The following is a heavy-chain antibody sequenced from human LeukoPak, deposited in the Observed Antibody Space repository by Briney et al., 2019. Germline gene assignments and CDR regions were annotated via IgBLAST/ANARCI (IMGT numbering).Heavy chain of an antibody. CDR1: GGSISSYY. Sequence: SETLSLTCTVSGGSISSYYWSWIRQPAGKGLEWIGRIYTSGSTNYNPSLKSRVTISVDTSKNQFSLKLSSVTAADTAVYYCARTIGYGDYGDAFDIWGQGTMVTVSS. J-gene: IGHJ3*02. D-gene: IGHD4-17*01. CDR3: ARTIGYGDYGDAFDI. CDR2: IYTSGST. V-gene: IGHV4-4*07.